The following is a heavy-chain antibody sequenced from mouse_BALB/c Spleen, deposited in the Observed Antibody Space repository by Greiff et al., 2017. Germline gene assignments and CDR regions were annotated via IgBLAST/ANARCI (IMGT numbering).Heavy chain of an antibody. CDR3: DKWMDY. CDR2: LWGGGST. J-gene: IGHJ4*01. Sequence: QVTLNESGPGLVAPSQSLSLTCTVSGFSLTDYGVRWVRQPPGKGLEWLGVLWGGGSTYYNSALKSRLSISKDNSKSQVFLQMNSLQTEDTAMYYCDKWMDYWGQGTSVTVSS. CDR1: GFSLTDYG. V-gene: IGHV2-6-5*01.